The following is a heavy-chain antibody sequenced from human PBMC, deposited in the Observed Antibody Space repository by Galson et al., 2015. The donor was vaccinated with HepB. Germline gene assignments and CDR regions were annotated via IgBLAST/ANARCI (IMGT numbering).Heavy chain of an antibody. J-gene: IGHJ6*02. CDR2: TYYRSKWYN. V-gene: IGHV6-1*01. D-gene: IGHD6-19*01. Sequence: CAISGDSVSSNSAAWNWIRQSPSRGLEWLGRTYYRSKWYNDYAVSVKSRITINPGTSKNQFSLQLNSVTPEDTAVYYCARGYSSGWYLGYYGMDVWGQGTPVTVSS. CDR3: ARGYSSGWYLGYYGMDV. CDR1: GDSVSSNSAA.